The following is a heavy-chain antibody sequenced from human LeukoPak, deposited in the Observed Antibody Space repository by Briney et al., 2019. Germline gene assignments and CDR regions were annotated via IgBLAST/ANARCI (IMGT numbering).Heavy chain of an antibody. CDR1: GLNCSSYD. CDR2: IRYDGSIQ. D-gene: IGHD2-21*02. CDR3: ARGDTS. J-gene: IGHJ5*02. V-gene: IGHV3-30*02. Sequence: GGPLRLSCAASGLNCSSYDMHWVRQAPGKGLEWVSFIRYDGSIQSCADPAKGPCNISRYNSKHTAYLVINTLVAEDMAVYYCARGDTSWGQGALVTVCS.